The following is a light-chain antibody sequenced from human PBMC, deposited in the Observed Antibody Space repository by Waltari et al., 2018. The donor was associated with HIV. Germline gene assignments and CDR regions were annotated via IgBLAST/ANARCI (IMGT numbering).Light chain of an antibody. Sequence: QSALTQPASVSGSPGQSLPISCTGTSSDVGGYNYVSWYQQPPGKAPKLMIYEVSNRPSGVSNRSSGSKAGNTASLTIAGLQAEDEADYYCSSYTSSSTRVFGGGTNLTVL. J-gene: IGLJ3*02. CDR2: EVS. CDR3: SSYTSSSTRV. V-gene: IGLV2-14*01. CDR1: SSDVGGYNY.